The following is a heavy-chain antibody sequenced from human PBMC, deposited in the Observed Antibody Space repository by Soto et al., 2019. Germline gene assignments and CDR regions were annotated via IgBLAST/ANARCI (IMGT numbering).Heavy chain of an antibody. J-gene: IGHJ6*01. CDR2: IDPNDYYS. CDR3: ARRLSGPKEEHNAYYFYGLDV. D-gene: IGHD1-26*01. CDR1: GCKFFDYG. V-gene: IGHV5-10-1*01. Sequence: SIKIPCHVAGCKFFDYGVTWVRTKDGKGLEGMGTIDPNDYYSNNSPSFQGHVTISADTSINTAYLHWSSLKASDTAIYYCARRLSGPKEEHNAYYFYGLDVCGQATLV.